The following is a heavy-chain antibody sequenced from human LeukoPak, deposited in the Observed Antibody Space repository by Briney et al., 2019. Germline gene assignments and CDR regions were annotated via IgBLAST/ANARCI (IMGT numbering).Heavy chain of an antibody. V-gene: IGHV1-8*01. CDR3: ARVRAVADPFDY. CDR1: GYTFTSYD. Sequence: ASVKVSCKASGYTFTSYDINWVRQATGQGLEWMGWMNPNSGNTGYARKFQGRVTMTRNTSISTAYMELSSLRSEDTAVYYCARVRAVADPFDYWGQGTLVTVSS. CDR2: MNPNSGNT. J-gene: IGHJ4*02. D-gene: IGHD6-19*01.